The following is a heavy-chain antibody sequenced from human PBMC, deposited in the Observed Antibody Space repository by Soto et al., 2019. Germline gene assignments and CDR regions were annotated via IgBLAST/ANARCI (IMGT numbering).Heavy chain of an antibody. D-gene: IGHD2-8*01. CDR2: ISSSSFTI. V-gene: IGHV3-48*01. CDR3: ANNRGALDTKHWFDP. Sequence: PGGSLRLSCAASGFRFSDYSMNWVRQAPGRGLEWVSYISSSSFTIHYADSVEGRFAISRDNSKNTLYLQMNSLRAEDTAVYYCANNRGALDTKHWFDPWGQGTLVTVSS. J-gene: IGHJ5*02. CDR1: GFRFSDYS.